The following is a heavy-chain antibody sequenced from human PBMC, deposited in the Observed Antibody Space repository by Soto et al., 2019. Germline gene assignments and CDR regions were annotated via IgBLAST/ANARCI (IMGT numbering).Heavy chain of an antibody. CDR2: IYFNEDK. Sequence: QISLKESGPALVKPTQTLTLTCTVSGFSLSSSGMGVGWVRQPAGKALEWLALIYFNEDKRYSPSLQSRLTITKDTSKNQVVLTMTNMDPGDTATYSCALCPPQYYSAMDVWGQGTTVTVSS. CDR3: ALCPPQYYSAMDV. CDR1: GFSLSSSGMG. J-gene: IGHJ6*02. V-gene: IGHV2-5*01.